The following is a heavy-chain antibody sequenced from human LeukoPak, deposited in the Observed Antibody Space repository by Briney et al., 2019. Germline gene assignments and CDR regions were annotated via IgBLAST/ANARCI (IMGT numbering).Heavy chain of an antibody. CDR3: ARAIVAVAGIDY. V-gene: IGHV1-18*01. CDR2: ISAYNGNT. Sequence: WMGGISAYNGNTNYAQKLQGRVTMTTDTSTSTAYMELRSLRSDDTAVYYCARAIVAVAGIDYWGQGTLVTVSS. J-gene: IGHJ4*02. D-gene: IGHD6-19*01.